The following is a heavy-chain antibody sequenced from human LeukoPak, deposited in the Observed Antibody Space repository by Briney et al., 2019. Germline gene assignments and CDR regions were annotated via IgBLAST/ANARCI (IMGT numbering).Heavy chain of an antibody. D-gene: IGHD2-15*01. CDR3: ARPGYCSGGSCYIDY. V-gene: IGHV5-51*01. J-gene: IGHJ4*02. CDR1: GYSFTSYW. CDR2: IYPDDSDT. Sequence: GESLKISCKGSGYSFTSYWIGWVRQMPGKGLEWMGIIYPDDSDTRYSPSFQGQVTISADKSISTAYLQWSSLKASDTAMYYCARPGYCSGGSCYIDYWGQGTLVTVSS.